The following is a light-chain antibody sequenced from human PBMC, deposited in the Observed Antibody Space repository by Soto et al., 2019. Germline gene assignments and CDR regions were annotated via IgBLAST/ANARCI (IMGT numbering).Light chain of an antibody. V-gene: IGKV3-11*01. Sequence: EIVLTQSPATLSLSPGERATLSCRASQSVSSYLAWYQQKSGQAPRLLIFDASNRATGIPARFSGSGSGTEFPLTISSLEPEDFAVYYCQQRSNWPPTFGGGTKVEIK. J-gene: IGKJ4*01. CDR2: DAS. CDR1: QSVSSY. CDR3: QQRSNWPPT.